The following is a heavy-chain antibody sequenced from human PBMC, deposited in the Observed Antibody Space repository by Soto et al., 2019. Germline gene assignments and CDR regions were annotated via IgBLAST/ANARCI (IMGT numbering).Heavy chain of an antibody. CDR2: ISYEGSRK. V-gene: IGHV3-30*18. D-gene: IGHD2-15*01. J-gene: IGHJ4*02. CDR1: GFTFRKYG. CDR3: AKDIQALLVPNYYFDY. Sequence: PGGSLRLSCVASGFTFRKYGMHWVRQAPGKGLEWVAVISYEGSRKFYTDSVRGRFTISRDDSKNTVYLQVNSLRPDDTALYYCAKDIQALLVPNYYFDYWGQGALVTVSS.